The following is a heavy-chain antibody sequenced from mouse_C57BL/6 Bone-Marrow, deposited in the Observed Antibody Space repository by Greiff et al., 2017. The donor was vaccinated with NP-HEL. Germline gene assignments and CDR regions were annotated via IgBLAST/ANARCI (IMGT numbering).Heavy chain of an antibody. CDR2: IWRGGST. CDR3: ATPPTIVTPYYAMDY. CDR1: GFSLTSYG. Sequence: VQLQQSGPGLVQPSQSLSITCTVSGFSLTSYGVHWVRQSPGKGLEWLGVIWRGGSTDYNAAFMSRLSITKDNSNSQVFFKMNSLQADDTAIYYCATPPTIVTPYYAMDYWGQGTSVTVSS. J-gene: IGHJ4*01. D-gene: IGHD2-5*01. V-gene: IGHV2-5*01.